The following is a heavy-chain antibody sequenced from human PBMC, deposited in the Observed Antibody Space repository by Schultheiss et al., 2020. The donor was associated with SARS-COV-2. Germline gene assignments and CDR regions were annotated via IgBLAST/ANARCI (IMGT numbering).Heavy chain of an antibody. V-gene: IGHV3-21*01. J-gene: IGHJ3*02. Sequence: GGSLRLSCATSGFTFSRYWMHWVRQAPGKGLEWVSSISSSSSYIYYADSVKGRFTISRDNAKNSLYLQMNSLRAEDTAVYYCARGGVVPAYEVGAFDIWGQGTMVTVSS. CDR3: ARGGVVPAYEVGAFDI. CDR1: GFTFSRYW. D-gene: IGHD2-2*01. CDR2: ISSSSSYI.